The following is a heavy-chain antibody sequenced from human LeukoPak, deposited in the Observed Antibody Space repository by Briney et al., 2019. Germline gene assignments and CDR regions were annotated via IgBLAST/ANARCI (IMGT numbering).Heavy chain of an antibody. V-gene: IGHV3-74*01. CDR3: ARGRHIVVAIDYHGMDV. CDR1: GFTFSSYW. J-gene: IGHJ6*02. D-gene: IGHD2-15*01. CDR2: INSDGSST. Sequence: GGSLRLSCAASGFTFSSYWMNWVRQAPGKGLVWVSCINSDGSSTTYADSVKGRFTISRDNAKNTLYLQMNSLRAEDTAVYYCARGRHIVVAIDYHGMDVWGRGTTVTVSS.